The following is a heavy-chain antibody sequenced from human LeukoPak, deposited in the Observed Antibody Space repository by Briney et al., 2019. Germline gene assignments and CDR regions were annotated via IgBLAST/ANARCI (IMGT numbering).Heavy chain of an antibody. J-gene: IGHJ3*02. D-gene: IGHD3-22*01. V-gene: IGHV4-59*01. CDR1: GGSISRYY. CDR3: ARNNYYDSSGSAFDI. CDR2: IYYSGST. Sequence: SETLSLTCSVSGGSISRYYWSWIRQPPGKGLEWIGYIYYSGSTNYNPSLRSRVTISVDTSKNQFSLKLSSVTAADTAVYYCARNNYYDSSGSAFDIWGQGTMVTVS.